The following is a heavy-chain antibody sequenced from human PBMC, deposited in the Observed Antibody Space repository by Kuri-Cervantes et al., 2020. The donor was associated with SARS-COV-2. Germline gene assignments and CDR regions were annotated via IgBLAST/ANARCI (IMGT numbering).Heavy chain of an antibody. Sequence: GESLKISCAASGFTVSSNYMSWVRQAPGKGLEWVSVIYSCGSTYYADSVKGRFTISRDNSKNTLYLQMNSLRAEDTAVYYCARGPRWANIVVVPAAIGGDYWGQGTLVTVSS. CDR1: GFTVSSNY. V-gene: IGHV3-66*03. D-gene: IGHD2-2*02. J-gene: IGHJ4*02. CDR3: ARGPRWANIVVVPAAIGGDY. CDR2: IYSCGST.